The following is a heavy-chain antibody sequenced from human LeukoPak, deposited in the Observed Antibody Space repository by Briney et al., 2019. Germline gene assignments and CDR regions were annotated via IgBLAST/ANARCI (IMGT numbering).Heavy chain of an antibody. CDR1: GGSVSSGSYY. Sequence: PSETLSPTCTVSGGSVSSGSYYWSWIRQPAGKGLEWIGRIYTSGSTNYNPSLKSRVTISVDTSKNQFSLKLSSVTAADTAVYYCARDSGEAARPNAFDIWGQGTMVTVSS. D-gene: IGHD6-6*01. J-gene: IGHJ3*02. V-gene: IGHV4-61*02. CDR3: ARDSGEAARPNAFDI. CDR2: IYTSGST.